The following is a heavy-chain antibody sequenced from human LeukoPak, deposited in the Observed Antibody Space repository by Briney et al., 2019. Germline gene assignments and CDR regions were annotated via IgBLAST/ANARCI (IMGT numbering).Heavy chain of an antibody. V-gene: IGHV3-21*01. J-gene: IGHJ4*02. CDR2: ISRDGINT. Sequence: GGSLRLSCAASGFAFSGYDMNWVRQIPGKGLEWVSSISRDGINTHYAESVKGRFTISRDNAKNSLYLQMNSLRAEDTAVYYCARDWRSGTYYLDYWGQGTLVTVS. CDR3: ARDWRSGTYYLDY. CDR1: GFAFSGYD. D-gene: IGHD1-26*01.